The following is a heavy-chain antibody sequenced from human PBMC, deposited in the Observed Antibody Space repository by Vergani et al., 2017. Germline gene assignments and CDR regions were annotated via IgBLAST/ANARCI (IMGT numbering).Heavy chain of an antibody. CDR1: GFIFSSYA. J-gene: IGHJ6*03. Sequence: VQVVESGGGLVQPGGSLRLSCAASGFIFSSYAMHWVRQAPGKGLEWVAVISYDGSNKYYADSVKGRFTISRDNSKNTLYLQMNSLRAEDTAVYYCARVDTATGGGSYYYYYMDVWGKGTTVTVSS. CDR2: ISYDGSNK. CDR3: ARVDTATGGGSYYYYYMDV. V-gene: IGHV3-30-3*01. D-gene: IGHD5-18*01.